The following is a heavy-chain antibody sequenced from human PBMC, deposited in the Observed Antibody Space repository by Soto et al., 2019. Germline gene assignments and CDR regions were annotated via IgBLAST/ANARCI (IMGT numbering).Heavy chain of an antibody. V-gene: IGHV3-23*01. J-gene: IGHJ4*02. CDR1: GFTFSDYA. CDR2: ISASAGIT. Sequence: EVQLLESGGGLVQRGGSLRLSCAAFGFTFSDYAITWVRQAPGKGLEWVSVISASAGITDDADSVKGRVTISRDNFNNTLYLQMNSLRVEDTAVYYCAKVGRMTTVVSHFDFWGRGALVIVSS. CDR3: AKVGRMTTVVSHFDF. D-gene: IGHD4-17*01.